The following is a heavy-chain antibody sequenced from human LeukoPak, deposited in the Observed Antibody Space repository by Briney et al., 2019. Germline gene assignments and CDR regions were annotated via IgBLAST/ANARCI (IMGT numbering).Heavy chain of an antibody. V-gene: IGHV3-7*01. CDR3: GRWGIEAAIDY. J-gene: IGHJ4*02. Sequence: GGSLRLSCATSGFAFSPCWMSWVRQAPGKGLEGVANINPDGSETYYLDSVKGRFTISRDNVKNSLFLLLNSLRAEDTAVYYCGRWGIEAAIDYWGQGTLVTVSS. D-gene: IGHD2-2*01. CDR2: INPDGSET. CDR1: GFAFSPCW.